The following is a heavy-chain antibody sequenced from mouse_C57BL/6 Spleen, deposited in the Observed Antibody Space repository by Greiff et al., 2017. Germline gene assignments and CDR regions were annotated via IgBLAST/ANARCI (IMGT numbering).Heavy chain of an antibody. CDR1: GFTFSSYG. CDR2: ISSGGSYT. Sequence: DVKLVESGGDLVKPGGSLKLSCAASGFTFSSYGMSLVRQTPDKRLEWVATISSGGSYTYYPDSVKGRFTISRDNAKNTLYLQMSSLKSEDTAMYYCARRGYGSEYFDYWGQGTTLTVSS. CDR3: ARRGYGSEYFDY. J-gene: IGHJ2*01. D-gene: IGHD1-1*01. V-gene: IGHV5-6*02.